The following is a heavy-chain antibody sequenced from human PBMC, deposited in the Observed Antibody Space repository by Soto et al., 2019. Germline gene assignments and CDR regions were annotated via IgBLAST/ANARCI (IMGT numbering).Heavy chain of an antibody. V-gene: IGHV3-21*01. J-gene: IGHJ6*02. CDR2: ISSSSSYI. D-gene: IGHD2-2*01. CDR1: GFTFSSYS. CDR3: ARADCSSTSCDYYGMDV. Sequence: GGSLRLSCAASGFTFSSYSMNWVRQAPGKGLEWVSSISSSSSYIYYADSVKGRFTISRDNAKNSLYLQMNSLRAEDTAVYYCARADCSSTSCDYYGMDVWGQGTTVTVSS.